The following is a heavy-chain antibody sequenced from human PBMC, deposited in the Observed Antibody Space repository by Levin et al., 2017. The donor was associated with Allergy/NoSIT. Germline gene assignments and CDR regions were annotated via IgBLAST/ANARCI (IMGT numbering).Heavy chain of an antibody. V-gene: IGHV3-23*01. D-gene: IGHD2-15*01. CDR2: FNAKNGVT. J-gene: IGHJ6*02. Sequence: PGGSLRLSCAASGFTFSSYAMSWVRQAPGKGLEWVSTFNAKNGVTYYADSVKGRFTISRDTSKSTLYLQMNSLRPEDTALYYCAKGFESHSFGVDVWGQGTTVTVSS. CDR1: GFTFSSYA. CDR3: AKGFESHSFGVDV.